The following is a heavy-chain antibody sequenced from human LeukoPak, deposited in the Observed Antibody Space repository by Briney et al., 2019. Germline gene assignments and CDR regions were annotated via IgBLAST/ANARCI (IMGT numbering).Heavy chain of an antibody. J-gene: IGHJ4*02. D-gene: IGHD2-2*01. CDR3: AREYCSGTSCYGYFDY. Sequence: GGSLRLSCAPSGFTFSSYWMSWVRRAPGKGLEWVANIKQDGSQIFYVDSVKGRFTISRDTAKNSLSLQMNSLRAEDTAVYHCAREYCSGTSCYGYFDYWGQGTLVTVSS. V-gene: IGHV3-7*01. CDR1: GFTFSSYW. CDR2: IKQDGSQI.